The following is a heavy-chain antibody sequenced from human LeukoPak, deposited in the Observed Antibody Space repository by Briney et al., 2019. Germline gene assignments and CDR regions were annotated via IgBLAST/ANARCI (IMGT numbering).Heavy chain of an antibody. CDR3: ARGDCSSTSCYLGY. CDR2: IYYSGST. CDR1: GGSISSGDYY. J-gene: IGHJ4*02. V-gene: IGHV4-30-4*01. Sequence: TSQTLSLTCTVSGGSISSGDYYWSWIRQPPGKGLEWIGYIYYSGSTYYNPSLKSRVTISVDTSKNQFSLKLSSVTAADTAVYYCARGDCSSTSCYLGYWGQGTLVTVSS. D-gene: IGHD2-2*01.